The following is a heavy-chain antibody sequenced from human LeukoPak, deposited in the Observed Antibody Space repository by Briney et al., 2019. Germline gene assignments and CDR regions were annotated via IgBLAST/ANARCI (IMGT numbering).Heavy chain of an antibody. V-gene: IGHV3-7*03. CDR1: GFTFSSYA. Sequence: PGGSLRLSCAASGFTFSSYAMSWVRQAPGKGLEWVANIKQDGSEKYYVDSVKGRFTISRDNAKNSLYLQMSSLRAEDTAVYYCARIRWDLLIPSDYWGQGTLVTVSS. D-gene: IGHD1-26*01. J-gene: IGHJ4*02. CDR2: IKQDGSEK. CDR3: ARIRWDLLIPSDY.